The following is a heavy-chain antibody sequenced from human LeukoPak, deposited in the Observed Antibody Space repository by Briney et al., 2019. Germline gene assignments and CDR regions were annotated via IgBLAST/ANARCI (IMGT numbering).Heavy chain of an antibody. D-gene: IGHD6-13*01. J-gene: IGHJ4*02. CDR1: GFPFSSYA. CDR3: ARAGAAAWTDHYFDY. V-gene: IGHV3-23*01. Sequence: GGSLRLSCTASGFPFSSYAMSWFRQTPGKGLEWVSSIIASGGTTYYADSVKGRLTISRDNAKNSLYLQMNSLRAEDTAVYYCARAGAAAWTDHYFDYWGQGTLVTVSS. CDR2: IIASGGTT.